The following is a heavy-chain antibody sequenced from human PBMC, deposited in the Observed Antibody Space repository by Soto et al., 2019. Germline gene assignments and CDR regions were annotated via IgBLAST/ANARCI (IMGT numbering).Heavy chain of an antibody. V-gene: IGHV4-39*01. CDR1: GGSISSSSYY. Sequence: SETLSLTCSLSGGSISSSSYYWGLIRQPPGKGLEWIGSIYYSGSTYYNPSLKSRVTISVDTSKNQFSLKLSSVTAADTAVYYCASPLRGPGATTSYYYDRMDGWGQATSVTVSS. CDR2: IYYSGST. D-gene: IGHD1-26*01. J-gene: IGHJ6*02. CDR3: ASPLRGPGATTSYYYDRMDG.